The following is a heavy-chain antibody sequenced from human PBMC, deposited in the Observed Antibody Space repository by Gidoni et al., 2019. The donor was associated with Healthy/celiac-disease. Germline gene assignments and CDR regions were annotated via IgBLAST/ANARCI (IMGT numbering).Heavy chain of an antibody. D-gene: IGHD6-13*01. CDR2: INPSGGRT. V-gene: IGHV1-46*01. Sequence: QVQLVQSGAEVQTPGASVKVSCKSSGYTFTSYYMHWVRQAPGQGLEWMGIINPSGGRTSYAQKFQGRVTMTRDTSTSTVYMELSSLRSEDKAVYYCEREGAQQHYFYYYGMDVWGQGTTVTVSS. J-gene: IGHJ6*02. CDR1: GYTFTSYY. CDR3: EREGAQQHYFYYYGMDV.